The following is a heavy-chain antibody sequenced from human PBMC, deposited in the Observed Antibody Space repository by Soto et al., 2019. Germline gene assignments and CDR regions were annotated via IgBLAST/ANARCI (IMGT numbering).Heavy chain of an antibody. J-gene: IGHJ6*02. CDR2: ISYDGSNK. CDR3: ARDHEEDTAMVTFYYYGMDV. V-gene: IGHV3-30-3*01. Sequence: GGSLRLSCAASGFTFSSYAMHWVRQAPGKGLEWVAVISYDGSNKYYADSVKGRFTISRDNSKNTLYLQMNSLRAEDTAVYYCARDHEEDTAMVTFYYYGMDVWGQGTTVTVSS. CDR1: GFTFSSYA. D-gene: IGHD5-18*01.